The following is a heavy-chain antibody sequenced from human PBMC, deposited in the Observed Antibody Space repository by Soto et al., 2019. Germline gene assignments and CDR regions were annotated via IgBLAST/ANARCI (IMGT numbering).Heavy chain of an antibody. V-gene: IGHV4-34*01. D-gene: IGHD5-12*01. CDR1: GGSFSGYY. CDR2: INHSGST. Sequence: LSLTCAVYGGSFSGYYWSWIRQPPGKGLEWIGEINHSGSTNYNPSLKSRVTISVDTSKNQFSLKLSSVTAADTAVYYCARGRRVATIRKPDKYYYYGMDVWGQGTTVTVSS. CDR3: ARGRRVATIRKPDKYYYYGMDV. J-gene: IGHJ6*02.